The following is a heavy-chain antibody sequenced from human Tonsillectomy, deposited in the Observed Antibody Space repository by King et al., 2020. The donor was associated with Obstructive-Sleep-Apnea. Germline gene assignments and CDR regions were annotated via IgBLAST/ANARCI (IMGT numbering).Heavy chain of an antibody. CDR2: IYTSGST. V-gene: IGHV4-4*07. Sequence: QLQESGPGLVKPTETLSLNCTVSGGSISSYYWSWIRQPAGKGLEWIGRIYTSGSTTYNPSLKSRSTMSVDTSKNQFSLRLSSLTAADTAVYYCARADYYYYGMDVWGQGTTVTVSS. CDR1: GGSISSYY. CDR3: ARADYYYYGMDV. J-gene: IGHJ6*02.